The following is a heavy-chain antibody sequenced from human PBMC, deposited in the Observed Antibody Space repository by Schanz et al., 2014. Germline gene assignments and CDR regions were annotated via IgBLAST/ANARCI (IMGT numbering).Heavy chain of an antibody. J-gene: IGHJ4*02. D-gene: IGHD5-18*01. Sequence: QVQLVQSGAEVKKPGSSMKVSCKASGYTFTSDSMHWVRQAPGQGLEWMGWISTSNGNTNYIQKLQGRVTMTTDTSTSTAYMELRSLRSDDTALYYCTRGGYSYALSAFDIWGQGALVTVSS. CDR3: TRGGYSYALSAFDI. CDR1: GYTFTSDS. CDR2: ISTSNGNT. V-gene: IGHV1-18*04.